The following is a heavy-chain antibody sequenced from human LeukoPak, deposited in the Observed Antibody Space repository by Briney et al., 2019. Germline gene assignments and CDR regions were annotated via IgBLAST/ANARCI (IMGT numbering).Heavy chain of an antibody. Sequence: GESLKISCKGSGYKFSNYWIAWVRQMPGKGLEWMGIIYPGNSDTRYSPSFQGQVTISADKSISTAYLQWSSLKASDTAMYYCARIGFCSGGSCCRFDYWGQGTLVTVSS. D-gene: IGHD2-15*01. CDR3: ARIGFCSGGSCCRFDY. J-gene: IGHJ4*02. CDR1: GYKFSNYW. CDR2: IYPGNSDT. V-gene: IGHV5-51*01.